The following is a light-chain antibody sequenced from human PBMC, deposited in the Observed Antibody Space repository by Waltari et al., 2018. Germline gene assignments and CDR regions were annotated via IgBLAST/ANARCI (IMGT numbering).Light chain of an antibody. J-gene: IGKJ4*01. CDR3: LHLNNFPLS. V-gene: IGKV1-9*01. Sequence: DIQLTQSPSFLSASVRDRVTFTCRASQGISTHLAWYQQKPGKGPKLLIYAASTLQSDIPSRFSGSGSGTEFTLTISSLQSEDFATYYCLHLNNFPLSFGGGTKVELK. CDR1: QGISTH. CDR2: AAS.